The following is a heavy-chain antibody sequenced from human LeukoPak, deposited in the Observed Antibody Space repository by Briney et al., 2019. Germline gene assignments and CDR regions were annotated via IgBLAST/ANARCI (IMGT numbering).Heavy chain of an antibody. CDR3: ARTTSSTSVNFDY. CDR1: GFSLSTSGVC. J-gene: IGHJ4*02. CDR2: IDWDNDK. V-gene: IGHV2-70*11. Sequence: SGPTLVNPTETLTLTCTFSGFSLSTSGVCVSWIRQPPGKALEWLARIDWDNDKYYSTSLKTRLTISRDTSKNQVVLTMTNMDPVDTATYYCARTTSSTSVNFDYWGQGTLVNVSS. D-gene: IGHD2-2*01.